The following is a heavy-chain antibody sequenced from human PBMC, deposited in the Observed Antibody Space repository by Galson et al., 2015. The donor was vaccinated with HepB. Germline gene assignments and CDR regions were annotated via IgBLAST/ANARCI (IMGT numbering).Heavy chain of an antibody. D-gene: IGHD5-24*01. CDR2: ISAYNGNT. V-gene: IGHV1-18*01. J-gene: IGHJ4*02. CDR1: GYTFTSYG. CDR3: ARVEMATIGRWTFDY. Sequence: SVKVSCKASGYTFTSYGISWVRQAPGQGLEWMGWISAYNGNTNYAQKLQGRVTMTTDTSTSTAYMELRSLRSDDTAVYYCARVEMATIGRWTFDYWGQGTLVTVSS.